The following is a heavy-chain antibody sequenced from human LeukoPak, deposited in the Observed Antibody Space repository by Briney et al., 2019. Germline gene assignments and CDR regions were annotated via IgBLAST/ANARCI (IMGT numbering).Heavy chain of an antibody. CDR2: IITIFGTA. Sequence: SAKVSCKASGGTFSSYAISWVRQAPGQGLEWMGRIITIFGTANYAQKFQGRVTITTDESTSTAYMELSSLRSEDTAVYYCATQYDFWSGYYTGINYYYMDVWGKGTTVTVSS. CDR3: ATQYDFWSGYYTGINYYYMDV. CDR1: GGTFSSYA. V-gene: IGHV1-69*05. D-gene: IGHD3-3*01. J-gene: IGHJ6*03.